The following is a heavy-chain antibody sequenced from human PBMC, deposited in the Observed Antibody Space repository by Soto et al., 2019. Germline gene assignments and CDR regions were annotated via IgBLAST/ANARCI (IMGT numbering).Heavy chain of an antibody. V-gene: IGHV3-21*01. CDR2: ISSSSSYI. CDR1: GFTFSSYS. J-gene: IGHJ4*02. D-gene: IGHD1-26*01. Sequence: EVQLVESGGGLVKPGGSLRLSCGASGFTFSSYSMNWVRQAPGKGLEWVSSISSSSSYIYYADSVKGRFTISRDNAKNSLYLQMNSLRAEDTAVYYCARDALVAATQYYFDYWGQGTLVTVSS. CDR3: ARDALVAATQYYFDY.